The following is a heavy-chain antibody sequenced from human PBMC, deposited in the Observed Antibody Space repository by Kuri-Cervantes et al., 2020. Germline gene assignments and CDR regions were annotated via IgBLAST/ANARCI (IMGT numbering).Heavy chain of an antibody. D-gene: IGHD3-22*01. CDR2: IHYSGTT. J-gene: IGHJ6*03. V-gene: IGHV4-39*07. Sequence: SETLSLTCNVSGGSISSGSYYWGWIRQPPGKGLEWIGTIHYSGTTYYNPSLKSRVTISVDTSKNQFSLKLSSVTAADTAVYYCARGGWLLPQRRGHYMDVWGKGTTVTVSS. CDR1: GGSISSGSYY. CDR3: ARGGWLLPQRRGHYMDV.